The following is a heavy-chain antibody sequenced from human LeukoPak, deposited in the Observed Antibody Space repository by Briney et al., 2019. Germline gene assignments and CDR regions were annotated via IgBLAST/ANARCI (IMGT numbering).Heavy chain of an antibody. V-gene: IGHV3-74*01. Sequence: PGGSLRLSCAASGFTFTSYWMHWVRQPPGKGLVWVSRVEHDGSRTAYADSVTARFTISRDNARNMVYLQMNSLRAEDTAVYYCATDLGWGQGTLVTVSS. D-gene: IGHD4-17*01. J-gene: IGHJ4*02. CDR2: VEHDGSRT. CDR3: ATDLG. CDR1: GFTFTSYW.